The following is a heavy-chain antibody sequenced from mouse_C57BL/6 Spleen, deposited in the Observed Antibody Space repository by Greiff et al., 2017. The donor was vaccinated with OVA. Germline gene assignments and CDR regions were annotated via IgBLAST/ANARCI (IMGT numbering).Heavy chain of an antibody. Sequence: DVHLVESGGGLVKPGGSLKLSCAASGFTFSSYAMSWVRQTPEKRLEWVATISDGGSYTYYPANVKGRFTISRDNAKNNLYLQMSHLKSEDTAMYYCAREDYGSSYGFAYWGQGTLVTVSA. D-gene: IGHD1-1*01. CDR3: AREDYGSSYGFAY. J-gene: IGHJ3*01. V-gene: IGHV5-4*01. CDR1: GFTFSSYA. CDR2: ISDGGSYT.